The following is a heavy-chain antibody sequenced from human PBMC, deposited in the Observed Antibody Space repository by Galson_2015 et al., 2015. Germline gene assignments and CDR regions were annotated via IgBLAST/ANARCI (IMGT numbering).Heavy chain of an antibody. D-gene: IGHD3-22*01. CDR3: ARLGAYSYDRSDYY. V-gene: IGHV5-10-1*01. CDR1: VYSFTNYY. CDR2: IDPSDSYT. Sequence: QSGAEVKKPGESLRISCKGSVYSFTNYYISWVRQMPGKGLEWMGRIDPSDSYTNYSPSFQGHVTFSADKSISTACLQWSSLKASDTAMYYCARLGAYSYDRSDYYWGQGTLVTVSS. J-gene: IGHJ4*02.